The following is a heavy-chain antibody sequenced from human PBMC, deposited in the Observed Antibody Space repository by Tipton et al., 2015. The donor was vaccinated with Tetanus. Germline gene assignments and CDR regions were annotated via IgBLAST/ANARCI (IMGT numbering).Heavy chain of an antibody. V-gene: IGHV4-31*03. CDR2: IFSGGTT. CDR3: ARDRHPYRISGAFRGNDALDI. D-gene: IGHD1-26*01. CDR1: GDSISSGGYY. J-gene: IGHJ3*02. Sequence: TLSLTCTVAGDSISSGGYYWNWVRQNPGKGLEWLGYIFSGGTTFYSPSLNGRVSMSLDTSQNLFALRLASVTAADTAVYYCARDRHPYRISGAFRGNDALDIWGPGALVTVSS.